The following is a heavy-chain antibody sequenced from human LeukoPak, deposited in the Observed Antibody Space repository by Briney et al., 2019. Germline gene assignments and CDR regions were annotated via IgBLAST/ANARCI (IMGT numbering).Heavy chain of an antibody. CDR2: INWNGGRT. CDR3: TRAGGGAGYGDYDY. J-gene: IGHJ4*02. V-gene: IGHV3-20*04. D-gene: IGHD4-17*01. Sequence: GGSLRLSCAASGFTFSDYYMSWIRQAPGKGLEWVSGINWNGGRTGYADSVKGRFTISRDNAKNSLYLQMNSLRAEDTALYYCTRAGGGAGYGDYDYWGQGTLVTVSS. CDR1: GFTFSDYY.